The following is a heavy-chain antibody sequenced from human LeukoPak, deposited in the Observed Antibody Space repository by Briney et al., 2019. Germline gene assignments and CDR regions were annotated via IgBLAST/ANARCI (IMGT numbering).Heavy chain of an antibody. J-gene: IGHJ5*02. CDR2: IYYSGST. Sequence: SKTLSLTCTVSGGSISNYHWSWIRQPPGKGLEWIGYIYYSGSTNYNPSLKSRVTISVDTSKNQFSLKLISVTAADTAVYYCARGQGATVPQVGKNWFDPWGQGTRVIVSS. D-gene: IGHD1-26*01. CDR1: GGSISNYH. V-gene: IGHV4-59*12. CDR3: ARGQGATVPQVGKNWFDP.